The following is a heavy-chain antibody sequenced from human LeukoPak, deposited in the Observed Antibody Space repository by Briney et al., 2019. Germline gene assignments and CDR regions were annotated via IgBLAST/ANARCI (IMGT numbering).Heavy chain of an antibody. J-gene: IGHJ3*02. D-gene: IGHD3-16*02. V-gene: IGHV3-23*01. CDR1: GFTFSSYA. CDR2: ISGSGGST. CDR3: AKGGYDYVWGSYRYTSSSAFDI. Sequence: GGSPRLSCAASGFTFSSYAMSWVRQAPGKGLEWVSAISGSGGSTYYADSVKGRFTISRDNSKNTLYLQMNSLRAEDTAVYYCAKGGYDYVWGSYRYTSSSAFDIWGQGTMVTVSS.